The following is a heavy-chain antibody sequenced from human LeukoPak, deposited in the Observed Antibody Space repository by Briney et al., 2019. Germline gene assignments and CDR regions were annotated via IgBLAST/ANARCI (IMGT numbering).Heavy chain of an antibody. CDR1: GFSFSSYG. V-gene: IGHV3-30*18. D-gene: IGHD2/OR15-2a*01. CDR2: ISYDGSNK. CDR3: AKDWSDFHD. J-gene: IGHJ4*02. Sequence: PSGGSLRLSCAVPGFSFSSYGMHWVRQAPGRGLEWVAGISYDGSNKYYADSVKGRFTISRDNPKNTLYLQINSLRVEDTAVYYCAKDWSDFHDWGQGTLVTVSS.